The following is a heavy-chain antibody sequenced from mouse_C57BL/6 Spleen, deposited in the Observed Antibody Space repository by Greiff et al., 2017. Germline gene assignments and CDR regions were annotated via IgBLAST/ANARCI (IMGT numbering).Heavy chain of an antibody. CDR3: ARLVGGDAMDY. CDR2: IDPSDSET. CDR1: GYTFTSYW. J-gene: IGHJ4*01. V-gene: IGHV1-52*01. Sequence: QVQLQQPGAELVRPGSSVKLSCKASGYTFTSYWMHWVKQRPIQGLEWIGNIDPSDSETHYNQKFKDKATLTVDKSSSTAYMQLSSLTSEDSAVYYCARLVGGDAMDYWGQGTSVTVSS. D-gene: IGHD1-1*02.